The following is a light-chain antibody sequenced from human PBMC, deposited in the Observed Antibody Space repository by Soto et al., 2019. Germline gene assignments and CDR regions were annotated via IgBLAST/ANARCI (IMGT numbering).Light chain of an antibody. CDR3: QQTFNTPWT. V-gene: IGKV1-39*01. CDR1: QRISNF. J-gene: IGKJ1*01. CDR2: GAS. Sequence: DIQMTQSPSSLSASVGDSITITCRASQRISNFLNWYQHKPGKAPRHLIYGASTLQSGVPSRFSGSGSGTDFTLTIGSLQPEDFATYYCQQTFNTPWTFGQGTKVEIK.